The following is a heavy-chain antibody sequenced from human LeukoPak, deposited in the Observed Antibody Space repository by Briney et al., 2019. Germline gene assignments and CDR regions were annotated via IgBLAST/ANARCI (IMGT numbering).Heavy chain of an antibody. CDR3: AKGDRITFGGVIVTFDS. Sequence: GGSLRLSCAASGLTFRTYAMSWIRQAPGKGLEWVSGISAGGDNTYYADSVKGRFTISRDNSRNTLYLQMDSLRAEDTAIYYCAKGDRITFGGVIVTFDSWGQGTLVTVSS. D-gene: IGHD3-16*02. J-gene: IGHJ4*02. V-gene: IGHV3-23*01. CDR1: GLTFRTYA. CDR2: ISAGGDNT.